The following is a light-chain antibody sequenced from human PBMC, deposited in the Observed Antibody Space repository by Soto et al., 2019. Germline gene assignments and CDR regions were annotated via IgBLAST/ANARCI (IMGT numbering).Light chain of an antibody. Sequence: VLTQSPSASASLGASVKLTCTLSSGHSNYAIAWHQQQPEKGPRYLMQVNSGGSHIKGDGIPDRFSGSSSVAERYLFISSLQSEDEADYYCQTWGTGSAIVVFGGGTPLTVL. CDR3: QTWGTGSAIVV. CDR2: VNSGGSH. CDR1: SGHSNYA. J-gene: IGLJ7*01. V-gene: IGLV4-69*01.